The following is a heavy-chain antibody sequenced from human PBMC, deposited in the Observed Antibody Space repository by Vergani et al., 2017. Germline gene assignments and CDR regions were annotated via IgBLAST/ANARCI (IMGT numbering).Heavy chain of an antibody. D-gene: IGHD6-19*01. CDR3: AKDIWGSGWYGSLGY. CDR2: ISWNSGSI. CDR1: GFTFDDYA. Sequence: EVQLVESGGGLVKPGGSLRLSCAASGFTFDDYAMHWVRQAPGKGLEWVSGISWNSGSIGYADSVKGRFTISRDNAKNSLYLQMNSLRAEDTALYYCAKDIWGSGWYGSLGYWGQGTLVTVSS. V-gene: IGHV3-9*01. J-gene: IGHJ4*02.